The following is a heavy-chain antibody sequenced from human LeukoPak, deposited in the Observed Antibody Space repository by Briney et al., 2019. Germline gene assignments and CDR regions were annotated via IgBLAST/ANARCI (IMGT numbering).Heavy chain of an antibody. D-gene: IGHD3-22*01. J-gene: IGHJ3*02. CDR3: ARGTMTDAFDI. CDR1: GGSISSGSYY. CDR2: IYTSGST. Sequence: SETLSLTCTVSGGSISSGSYYWIWIRQPAGKGLEWIGRIYTSGSTNYNPSLKSRVTISVDTSKNQFSLKLSSVTAADTAVYYCARGTMTDAFDIWGQGTMVTVSS. V-gene: IGHV4-61*02.